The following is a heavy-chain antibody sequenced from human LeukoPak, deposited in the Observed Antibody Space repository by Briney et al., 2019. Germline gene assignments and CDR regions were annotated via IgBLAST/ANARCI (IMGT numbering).Heavy chain of an antibody. CDR3: ARGPDYGDYFDY. Sequence: SETLSLTCTVSGGSISSGGYYWSWIRQHPGKGLEWIGYIYYSGSTYYNPSLKSRVTISVDTSKNQFSLKLSSVTAADTAVYYCARGPDYGDYFDYWGQGTLVTVSS. D-gene: IGHD4-17*01. CDR1: GGSISSGGYY. V-gene: IGHV4-31*03. CDR2: IYYSGST. J-gene: IGHJ4*02.